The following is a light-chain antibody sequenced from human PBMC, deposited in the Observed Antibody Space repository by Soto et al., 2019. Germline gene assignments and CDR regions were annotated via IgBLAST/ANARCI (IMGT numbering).Light chain of an antibody. CDR1: STDVGNYNL. Sequence: QSVLTQPASVSGSPGQSITISCTGTSTDVGNYNLVSWYQQHPGKAPKLVIYEASKRPSGVSNRLSASKSGNTASLTISGLQAEDEADYYCCSYAGSSTYVFGTGTKGTVL. J-gene: IGLJ1*01. CDR3: CSYAGSSTYV. V-gene: IGLV2-23*01. CDR2: EAS.